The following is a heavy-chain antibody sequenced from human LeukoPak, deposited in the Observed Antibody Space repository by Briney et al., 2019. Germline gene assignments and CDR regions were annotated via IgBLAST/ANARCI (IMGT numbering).Heavy chain of an antibody. CDR3: ARADNYGSILDY. Sequence: GGSLRLSCGASGFTSRNYWMSGVRESPGGGLEGVANIDQDGSAEYYVDSVGRRFTVSRDNAKNSLSLQIDTLRAEDTAVYYCARADNYGSILDYWGRGTLVTVSS. V-gene: IGHV3-7*04. CDR1: GFTSRNYW. D-gene: IGHD3-10*01. CDR2: IDQDGSAE. J-gene: IGHJ4*02.